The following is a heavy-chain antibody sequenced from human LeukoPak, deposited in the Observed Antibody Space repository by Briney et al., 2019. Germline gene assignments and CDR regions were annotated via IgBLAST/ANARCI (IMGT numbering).Heavy chain of an antibody. CDR1: GGSISSYY. CDR3: AREGGYTYGVLDY. D-gene: IGHD5-18*01. J-gene: IGHJ4*02. Sequence: PSETLSLTCTVSGGSISSYYWSWIRQPPGKGLEWIGYIYYSGSTNYNPSLKSRVTISVDTSKNQFSLKLSSVTAADTAVYYRAREGGYTYGVLDYWGQGTLVTVSS. V-gene: IGHV4-59*01. CDR2: IYYSGST.